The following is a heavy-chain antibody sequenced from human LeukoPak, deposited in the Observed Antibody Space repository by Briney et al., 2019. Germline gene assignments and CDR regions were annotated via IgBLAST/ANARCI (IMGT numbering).Heavy chain of an antibody. CDR3: ERLWFGELLDDN. V-gene: IGHV5-10-1*01. J-gene: IGHJ4*02. Sequence: GEALKISCKGFGYGFTSYWISWWRQMPGKGVVWMGGFEPSDCYTNYSPSFQGRVTISSDKSISLASLPWSSLTASDTAMYSCERLWFGELLDDNWGQGTLVTVSS. CDR1: GYGFTSYW. CDR2: FEPSDCYT. D-gene: IGHD3-10*01.